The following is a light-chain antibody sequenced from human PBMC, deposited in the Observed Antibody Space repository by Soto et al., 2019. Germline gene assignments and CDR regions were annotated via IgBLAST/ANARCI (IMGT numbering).Light chain of an antibody. V-gene: IGKV3-20*01. CDR3: QQYGSSPCT. Sequence: EIVLTQSPGTLSLSPGERATLSCRASQSVSSSYLAWYQKKPGQAPRLLIYGASSRANGIPDRFSGSGSGIDFTLTIGRLEPEDFAVYYCQQYGSSPCTFGQVTKVEIK. CDR2: GAS. J-gene: IGKJ1*01. CDR1: QSVSSSY.